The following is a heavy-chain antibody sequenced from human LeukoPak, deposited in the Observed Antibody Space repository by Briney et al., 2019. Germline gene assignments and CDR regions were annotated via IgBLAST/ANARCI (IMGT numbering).Heavy chain of an antibody. V-gene: IGHV3-48*03. J-gene: IGHJ5*02. D-gene: IGHD2-21*01. CDR1: GFTFSSYE. Sequence: PGGSLRLSCAASGFTFSSYEMNWVRQAPGKGLEWLSHIIGSGPTTQYADSVRDRFTISRDNDKNAVYLQMNSLRADDTAIYYCVRDRGGAYSGDNLFDPWGQGTLVTVSS. CDR3: VRDRGGAYSGDNLFDP. CDR2: IIGSGPTT.